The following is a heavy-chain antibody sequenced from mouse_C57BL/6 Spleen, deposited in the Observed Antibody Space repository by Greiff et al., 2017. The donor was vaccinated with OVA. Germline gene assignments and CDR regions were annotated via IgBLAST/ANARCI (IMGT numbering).Heavy chain of an antibody. CDR2: SRNKANAYTT. Sequence: EVKLVESGGGLVQSGRSLRLSCATSGFTFSDFYMAWVRPSPGKGLEWIAASRNKANAYTTEYRASVKGRFIVSRDTSQSILYLQMNALRAEDTAIYYCARDALNWDDGYAMDYWGQGTSVTVSS. CDR3: ARDALNWDDGYAMDY. CDR1: GFTFSDFY. D-gene: IGHD4-1*02. J-gene: IGHJ4*01. V-gene: IGHV7-1*01.